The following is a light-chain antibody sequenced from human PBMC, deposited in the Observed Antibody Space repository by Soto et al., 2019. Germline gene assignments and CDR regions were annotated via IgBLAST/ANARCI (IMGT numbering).Light chain of an antibody. J-gene: IGKJ5*01. V-gene: IGKV2-28*01. CDR1: LRLLHNNGSNS. CDR3: MQALETPIT. CDR2: LGS. Sequence: DIVMTQSPLSLPVTPGEPSSISCNASLRLLHNNGSNSLNWYLQKPGQSPQLLIYLGSDRSSGVPDRFSGRGSGADFTLKISRVEAEDVGIYYCMQALETPITFGQGTRLEI.